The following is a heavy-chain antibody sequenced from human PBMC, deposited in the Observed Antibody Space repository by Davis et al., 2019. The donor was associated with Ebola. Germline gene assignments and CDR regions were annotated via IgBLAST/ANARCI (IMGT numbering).Heavy chain of an antibody. CDR2: ISSSSSTI. Sequence: GESLKISCAASGFTFSSYSMNWVRQAPGKGLEWASYISSSSSTIYYADSVKGRFTISRDNAKNSLYLQMNSLRDEDTAVYYCARGRAYSSSYWGQGTLVTVSS. J-gene: IGHJ4*02. V-gene: IGHV3-48*02. D-gene: IGHD6-6*01. CDR3: ARGRAYSSSY. CDR1: GFTFSSYS.